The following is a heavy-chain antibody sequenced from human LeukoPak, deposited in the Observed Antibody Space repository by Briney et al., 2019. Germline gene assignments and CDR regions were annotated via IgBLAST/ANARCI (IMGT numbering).Heavy chain of an antibody. CDR2: VYYSGYS. CDR3: ARHSIASDGARLFDY. D-gene: IGHD2-21*01. J-gene: IGHJ4*02. Sequence: SAETLSLTCTVSGGSITSYYWAWLRQPPEKGLEWIGYVYYSGYSNYNPSLKSRVSMSVDTSMNQFSLKLASVTAADTAVYYCARHSIASDGARLFDYWGRGTLVTVSS. CDR1: GGSITSYY. V-gene: IGHV4-59*08.